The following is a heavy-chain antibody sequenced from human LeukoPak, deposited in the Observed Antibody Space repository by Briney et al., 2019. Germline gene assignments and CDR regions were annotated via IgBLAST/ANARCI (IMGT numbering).Heavy chain of an antibody. D-gene: IGHD1-26*01. CDR2: ISSSSSTI. V-gene: IGHV3-48*01. Sequence: PGGSLRLSCAASGFTFSSYSMNWVRQAPGKGLEWVSYISSSSSTIYYADSVKGRFTISRDNAKNSLSLQMNSLRAEDTAVYYCARSAGGKVFDYWGQGTLVTVSS. CDR3: ARSAGGKVFDY. J-gene: IGHJ4*02. CDR1: GFTFSSYS.